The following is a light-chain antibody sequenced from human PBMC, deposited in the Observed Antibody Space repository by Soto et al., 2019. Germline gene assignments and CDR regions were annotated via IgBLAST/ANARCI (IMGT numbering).Light chain of an antibody. CDR1: QSINTD. CDR3: QQSYSVPRT. Sequence: DIQMTQSPSSLSASVGDRVTITCRASQSINTDLNWYQQKPGEAPKVLIYAASSLQSGVPTRFRGSGSGTDFTLTINNLQPEDFATYYCQQSYSVPRTFGGGTKVEI. CDR2: AAS. J-gene: IGKJ4*01. V-gene: IGKV1-39*01.